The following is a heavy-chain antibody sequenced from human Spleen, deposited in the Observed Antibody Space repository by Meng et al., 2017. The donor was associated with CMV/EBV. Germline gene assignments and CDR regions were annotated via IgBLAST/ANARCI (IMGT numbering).Heavy chain of an antibody. D-gene: IGHD1-26*01. V-gene: IGHV1-18*01. CDR2: ISAYNGNT. CDR3: ARDSGSYSRLPLDY. J-gene: IGHJ4*02. CDR1: GYTFTSYG. Sequence: QVQVVQSGGEVKKPVASVKVSCKASGYTFTSYGISWVRQAPGQGLEWMGWISAYNGNTNYAQKLQGRVTMTTDTSTRTAYMELRSLRSDDTAVYYCARDSGSYSRLPLDYWGQGTLVTVSS.